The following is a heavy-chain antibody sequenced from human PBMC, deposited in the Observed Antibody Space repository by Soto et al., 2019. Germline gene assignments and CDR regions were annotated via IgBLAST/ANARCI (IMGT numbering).Heavy chain of an antibody. V-gene: IGHV3-23*01. J-gene: IGHJ6*02. CDR3: AKDYDILPGYRPNGMDV. D-gene: IGHD3-9*01. CDR1: GFTCSSYA. Sequence: GGSLRLSCAASGFTCSSYAMSWVRQAPGKGLGWVSAISGSGGSTYYADSVKGRFTITRDNSKNTLDLQMNSLRAEDTAVYYCAKDYDILPGYRPNGMDVWGRGTTVTVSS. CDR2: ISGSGGST.